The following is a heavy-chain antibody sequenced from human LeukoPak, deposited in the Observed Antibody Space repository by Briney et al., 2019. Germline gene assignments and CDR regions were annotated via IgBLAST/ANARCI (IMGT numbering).Heavy chain of an antibody. D-gene: IGHD2-2*01. Sequence: PSETLSLTCTVSGGPISSYYWSWIRQPAGKGLEWIGRIYTSGSTNYNPSLKSRVTMPVDTSKNQFSLKLSSVTAADTAVYYCARDRYCSSTSCYFGSTGWFDPWGQGTLVTVSS. J-gene: IGHJ5*02. V-gene: IGHV4-4*07. CDR3: ARDRYCSSTSCYFGSTGWFDP. CDR1: GGPISSYY. CDR2: IYTSGST.